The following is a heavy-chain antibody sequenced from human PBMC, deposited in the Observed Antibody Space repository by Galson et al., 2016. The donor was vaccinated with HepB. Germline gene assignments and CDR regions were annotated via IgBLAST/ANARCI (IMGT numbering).Heavy chain of an antibody. CDR2: ISGSGGST. CDR1: GFTFSSYA. J-gene: IGHJ6*02. Sequence: SLRLSCAASGFTFSSYATSWVRQAPGKGLEWVSAISGSGGSTYYADSVKGRFTISRDNSKNTLYLQMNSLRAEDTAVYYCAKDLGFLEWLFFDSYYYYGMEVWGQGTTVTVSS. V-gene: IGHV3-23*01. CDR3: AKDLGFLEWLFFDSYYYYGMEV. D-gene: IGHD3-3*01.